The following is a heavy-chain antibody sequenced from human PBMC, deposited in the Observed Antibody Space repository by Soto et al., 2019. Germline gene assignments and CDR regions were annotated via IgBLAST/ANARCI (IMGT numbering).Heavy chain of an antibody. CDR3: AISVAPNIGPPLGSTGDYCDP. D-gene: IGHD3-10*01. CDR1: GGTFHAYS. V-gene: IGHV1-69*02. Sequence: QVHLVQSGAEVKKPGSSVKVSCKASGGTFHAYSITWVRQVPGPEIEWMGRIDPYHNIATYAPRFQGRVTISVDNAINTAFMEMTSLRSDDTAFFYGAISVAPNIGPPLGSTGDYCDPWGQGTLVTVSS. J-gene: IGHJ5*02. CDR2: IDPYHNIA.